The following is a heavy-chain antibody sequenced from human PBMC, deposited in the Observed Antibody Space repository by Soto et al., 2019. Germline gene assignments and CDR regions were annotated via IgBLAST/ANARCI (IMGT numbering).Heavy chain of an antibody. CDR3: AIYRTREDCSSTSCYFYNWFDP. CDR2: IYWDDDK. D-gene: IGHD2-2*01. V-gene: IGHV2-5*02. Sequence: SGPTLVNPTQTLTLTCTFSGFSLSTSGVGVGWIRQPPGKALEWLALIYWDDDKRYSPSLKSRLTITKDTSKNQVVLTMTNVDPVDTATYYCAIYRTREDCSSTSCYFYNWFDPWGQGTLVTVSS. CDR1: GFSLSTSGVG. J-gene: IGHJ5*02.